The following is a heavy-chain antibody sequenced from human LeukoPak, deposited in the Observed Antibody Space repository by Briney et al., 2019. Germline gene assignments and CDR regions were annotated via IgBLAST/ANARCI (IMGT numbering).Heavy chain of an antibody. Sequence: GASVKVSCKASGYTFTGYYMHWVRQAPGQGLEWMGWINPNSGGTNYAQKFQGRVTMTRDTSISTAYMELSRLRSDDTAVYYCARGSYCGGDCYSMDYWGQGTLVTVSS. CDR2: INPNSGGT. J-gene: IGHJ4*02. V-gene: IGHV1-2*02. CDR1: GYTFTGYY. D-gene: IGHD2-21*02. CDR3: ARGSYCGGDCYSMDY.